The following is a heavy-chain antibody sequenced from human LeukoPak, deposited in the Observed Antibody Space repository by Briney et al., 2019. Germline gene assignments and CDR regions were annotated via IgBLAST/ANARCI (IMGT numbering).Heavy chain of an antibody. D-gene: IGHD2-2*01. J-gene: IGHJ6*02. V-gene: IGHV4-39*01. CDR3: AGYCSSTSCSHYYYGMDV. CDR1: GGSISSSSYY. Sequence: SETLPLTCTVSGGSISSSSYYWGWIRQPPGTGLEWIGSIYYSGSTYYNPSLKSRVTISVDTSKNQFSLKLSSVTAADTAVYYCAGYCSSTSCSHYYYGMDVWGQGTTVTASS. CDR2: IYYSGST.